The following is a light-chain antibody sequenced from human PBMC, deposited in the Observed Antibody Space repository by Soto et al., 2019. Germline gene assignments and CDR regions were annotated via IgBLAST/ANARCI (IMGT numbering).Light chain of an antibody. CDR2: DNN. CDR1: SSNIGNNY. V-gene: IGLV1-51*01. Sequence: QSVLTQPPSVSAAPGQKVTISCSGSSSNIGNNYVSWYQQLPGTAPKLLIYDNNKRPSGIPDRFSGSKSDTSATLGITGLQTGDEADYYCGTWDSSSPAVFGGGTQLTVL. J-gene: IGLJ7*01. CDR3: GTWDSSSPAV.